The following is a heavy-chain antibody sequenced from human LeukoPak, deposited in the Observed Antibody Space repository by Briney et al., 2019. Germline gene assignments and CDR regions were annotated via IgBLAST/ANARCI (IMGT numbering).Heavy chain of an antibody. J-gene: IGHJ3*02. Sequence: KPSETLSLTCTVSGGPISSSGNYWGWIRQPPGKGLEWIGYIYYSGSTNYNPSLKSRVTISVDTSKNQFSLKLSSVTAADTAVYYCARASYDYSNSGAFDIWGQGTMVTVSS. V-gene: IGHV4-61*08. CDR1: GGPISSSGNY. CDR3: ARASYDYSNSGAFDI. D-gene: IGHD4-11*01. CDR2: IYYSGST.